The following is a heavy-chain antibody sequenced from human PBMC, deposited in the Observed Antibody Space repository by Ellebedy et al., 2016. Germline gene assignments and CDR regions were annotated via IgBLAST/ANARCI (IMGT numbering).Heavy chain of an antibody. CDR3: ARDLLFRYDRGRS. Sequence: GRFTISRDNAKNSLYLQMNSLRAEDTAVYYCARDLLFRYDRGRSWGQGTLVTVSS. V-gene: IGHV3-11*05. J-gene: IGHJ4*02. D-gene: IGHD3-22*01.